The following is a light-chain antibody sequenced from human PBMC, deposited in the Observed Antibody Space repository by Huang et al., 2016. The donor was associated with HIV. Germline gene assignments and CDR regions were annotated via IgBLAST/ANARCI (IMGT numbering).Light chain of an antibody. CDR3: QQYSNWPRT. J-gene: IGKJ1*01. Sequence: EIVMTQSPATLSVSPGDRVTLSCRASQSVGNTLAWYQQRPGQAPRLLIYGASARAAGVPVRFSGSGSGTDCALTITGLQLEDLGVYFCQQYSNWPRTFGQGTKV. V-gene: IGKV3-15*01. CDR1: QSVGNT. CDR2: GAS.